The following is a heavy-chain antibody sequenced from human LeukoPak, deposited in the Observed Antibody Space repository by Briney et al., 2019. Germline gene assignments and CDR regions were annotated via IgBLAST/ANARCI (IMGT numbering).Heavy chain of an antibody. V-gene: IGHV3-33*01. CDR2: IWYDGSNK. CDR3: ARDYDSSGYYPWYYYYYMDV. Sequence: PGGSLRLSCAASGFTFSSYGMHWVRQAPGKGLEWVAVIWYDGSNKYYADSVKGRFTISRDNSKNTLYLQMNSLRAEDTAVYYCARDYDSSGYYPWYYYYYMDVWGKGTTVTVSS. CDR1: GFTFSSYG. J-gene: IGHJ6*03. D-gene: IGHD3-22*01.